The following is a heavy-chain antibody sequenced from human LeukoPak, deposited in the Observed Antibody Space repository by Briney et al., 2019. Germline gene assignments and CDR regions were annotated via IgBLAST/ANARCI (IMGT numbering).Heavy chain of an antibody. V-gene: IGHV1-2*02. CDR1: GYTFTGYY. J-gene: IGHJ4*02. CDR2: INPNSGGT. CDR3: ARGGYYYDT. Sequence: GASVKVSCKASGYTFTGYYMHWVRQAPGQGLEWMGWINPNSGGTNYAQKFQGRVTISVDTSKNQFSLKLSSVTAADTAVYYCARGGYYYDTWGQGTLVTVSS. D-gene: IGHD3-22*01.